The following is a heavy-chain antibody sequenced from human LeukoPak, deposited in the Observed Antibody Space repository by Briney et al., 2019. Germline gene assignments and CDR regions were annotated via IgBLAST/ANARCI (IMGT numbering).Heavy chain of an antibody. CDR3: AKAVARGDAFDI. CDR1: GGTFSSYA. D-gene: IGHD6-19*01. CDR2: IIPIFGTA. Sequence: SVAVSCTASGGTFSSYAISWVRQAPGQGLEWMGGIIPIFGTANYAQKFQGRVTITADESTRTAYMELSSLRSEDTAVYYCAKAVARGDAFDIWGQGTMVTVSS. J-gene: IGHJ3*02. V-gene: IGHV1-69*13.